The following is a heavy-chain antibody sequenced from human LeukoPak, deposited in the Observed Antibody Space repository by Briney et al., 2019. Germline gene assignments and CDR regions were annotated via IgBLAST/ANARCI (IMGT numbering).Heavy chain of an antibody. CDR2: INPNSGGT. Sequence: ASVKVSCKASGYTFTGYYMHWVRQAPGQGLEWMGWINPNSGGTNHAQKFQGRVTMTRDTSISTAYMELSRLRSDDTAVYYCASSLDYGDYGLPDYWGQGTLVTVSS. CDR1: GYTFTGYY. CDR3: ASSLDYGDYGLPDY. J-gene: IGHJ4*02. D-gene: IGHD4-17*01. V-gene: IGHV1-2*02.